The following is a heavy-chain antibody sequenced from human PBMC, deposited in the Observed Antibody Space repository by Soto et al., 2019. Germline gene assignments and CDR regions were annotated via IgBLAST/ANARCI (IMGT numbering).Heavy chain of an antibody. CDR3: ASGSYGDY. CDR1: GYDFTTYG. Sequence: QVHLVQSGAEVKKSGASVKVSCKGSGYDFTTYGITWVRQAPGQGLEWMAWISAHNGNTDYAQKLQGSVTVTRDTSMSTAYVELRSLRSDATAVYYCASGSYGDYWGQGALVTVSS. V-gene: IGHV1-18*01. CDR2: ISAHNGNT. J-gene: IGHJ4*02. D-gene: IGHD3-10*01.